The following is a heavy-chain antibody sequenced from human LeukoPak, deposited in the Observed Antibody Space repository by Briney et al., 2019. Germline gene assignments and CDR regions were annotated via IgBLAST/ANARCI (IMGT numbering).Heavy chain of an antibody. CDR1: SGSFSGYY. Sequence: KASETLSLTCAVYSGSFSGYYWSWIRQPPGKGLEWIGEINHSGSTNYNPSLKSRVTISVDTSKNQFSLKLSSVTAADTAVYYCARGDVEMATTSGFDIWGQGTMVTVSS. D-gene: IGHD5-24*01. V-gene: IGHV4-34*01. CDR3: ARGDVEMATTSGFDI. CDR2: INHSGST. J-gene: IGHJ3*02.